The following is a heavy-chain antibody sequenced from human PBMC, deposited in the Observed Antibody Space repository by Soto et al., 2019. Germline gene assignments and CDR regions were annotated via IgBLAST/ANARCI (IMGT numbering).Heavy chain of an antibody. D-gene: IGHD3-22*01. Sequence: SVKVSCKASGLTFIDSAVQWVRQTRGHRLEWIGWIVVGSGNTNYAQEFQGRVTITRDMSTNTVYMEMSSLRSEDSAVFYCAAAVLKYYYDSSGDYCDGFDIWG. V-gene: IGHV1-58*01. CDR1: GLTFIDSA. CDR3: AAAVLKYYYDSSGDYCDGFDI. CDR2: IVVGSGNT. J-gene: IGHJ3*02.